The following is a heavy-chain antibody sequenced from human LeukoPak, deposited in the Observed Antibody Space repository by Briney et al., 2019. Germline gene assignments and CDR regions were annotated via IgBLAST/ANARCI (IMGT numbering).Heavy chain of an antibody. D-gene: IGHD3-10*01. CDR1: GYTFTSYY. Sequence: ASVKVSCKASGYTFTSYYMHWVRQAPGQGLEWMGIINPSGGSTSYAQKFQGRVTMTRDMSTSTVYMELSSLRSEDTAVYYCARDEDGSGSYSGFDYWGQGTLVTVSS. CDR3: ARDEDGSGSYSGFDY. J-gene: IGHJ4*02. CDR2: INPSGGST. V-gene: IGHV1-46*01.